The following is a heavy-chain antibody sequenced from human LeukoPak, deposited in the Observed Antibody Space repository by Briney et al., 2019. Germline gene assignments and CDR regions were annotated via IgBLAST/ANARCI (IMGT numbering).Heavy chain of an antibody. CDR1: GFTFSSYG. D-gene: IGHD4-17*01. J-gene: IGHJ6*02. Sequence: GGSLRLSCAASGFTFSSYGMHWVRQAPGKGLEWVAVIWYDGSNKYYADSAKGRFTISRDNSKNTLYLQMNSLRAEDTAVYYCARDKATVTLLHGMDVWGQGTTVTVSS. CDR2: IWYDGSNK. CDR3: ARDKATVTLLHGMDV. V-gene: IGHV3-33*01.